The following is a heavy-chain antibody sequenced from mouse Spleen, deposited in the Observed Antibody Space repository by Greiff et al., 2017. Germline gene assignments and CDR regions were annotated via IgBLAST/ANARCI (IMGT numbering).Heavy chain of an antibody. Sequence: DAGGGLVQPKGSLKLSCAASGFSFNTYAMNWVRQAPGKGLEWVARIRSKSNNYATYYADSVKDRFTISRDDSESMLYLQMNNLKTEDTAMYYCVRYRFYYAMDYWGQGTSVTVSS. CDR3: VRYRFYYAMDY. CDR1: GFSFNTYA. CDR2: IRSKSNNYAT. V-gene: IGHV10-1*01. D-gene: IGHD2-14*01. J-gene: IGHJ4*01.